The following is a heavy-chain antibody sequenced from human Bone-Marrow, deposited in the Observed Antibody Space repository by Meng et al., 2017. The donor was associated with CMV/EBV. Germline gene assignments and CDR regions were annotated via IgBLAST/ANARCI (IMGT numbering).Heavy chain of an antibody. CDR2: ISAYNGNT. CDR1: GGTFSSFA. CDR3: ARDELGGSPLGFDP. D-gene: IGHD1-26*01. Sequence: ASVKVSCKASGGTFSSFAFSWVRQAPGQGLEWMGWISAYNGNTNYAQKLQGRVTMTTDTSTSTAYMELRSLRSDDTAVYYCARDELGGSPLGFDPWGQGTLVTVSS. V-gene: IGHV1-18*01. J-gene: IGHJ5*02.